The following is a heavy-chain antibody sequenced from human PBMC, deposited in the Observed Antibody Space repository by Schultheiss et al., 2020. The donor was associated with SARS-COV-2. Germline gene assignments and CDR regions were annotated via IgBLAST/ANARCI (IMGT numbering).Heavy chain of an antibody. J-gene: IGHJ5*02. D-gene: IGHD4-17*01. CDR2: IWYDGSNK. V-gene: IGHV3-30*04. CDR1: GFTFSSYA. Sequence: GGSLRLSCAASGFTFSSYAMHWVRQAPGKGLEWVAVIWYDGSNKYYADSVKGRFTISRDNSNNTLYLQMNSLRPEDTAVYYCARRFHDYGASRFNWFDPWGQGTLVTVSS. CDR3: ARRFHDYGASRFNWFDP.